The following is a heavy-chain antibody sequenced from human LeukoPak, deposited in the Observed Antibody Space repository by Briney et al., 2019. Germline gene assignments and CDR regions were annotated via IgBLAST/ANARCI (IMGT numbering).Heavy chain of an antibody. Sequence: GESLKISCAASGFTFSSYAMSWVRPAPGKGLEWVSAISGSGGSTYYADSVKGRFTISRDNSKNTLYLQMNSLRAEDTAVYYCAHLREQLVRRWGQGTLVTVSS. J-gene: IGHJ4*02. CDR1: GFTFSSYA. D-gene: IGHD6-13*01. CDR2: ISGSGGST. CDR3: AHLREQLVRR. V-gene: IGHV3-23*01.